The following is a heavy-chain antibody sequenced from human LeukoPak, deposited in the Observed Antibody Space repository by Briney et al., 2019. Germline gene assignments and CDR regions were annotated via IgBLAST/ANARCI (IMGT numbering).Heavy chain of an antibody. CDR2: MTSSSKTA. V-gene: IGHV3-48*01. CDR3: AREFDSSGYYYDY. D-gene: IGHD3-22*01. CDR1: GFSFRFYS. J-gene: IGHJ4*02. Sequence: GGSLRLSCAASGFSFRFYSMNWVRQAPGKGLEWISYMTSSSKTAYYADSVRGRFAISRDNAKNSLYLQMNSLRAEDTAVYYCAREFDSSGYYYDYWGQGTLVTVSS.